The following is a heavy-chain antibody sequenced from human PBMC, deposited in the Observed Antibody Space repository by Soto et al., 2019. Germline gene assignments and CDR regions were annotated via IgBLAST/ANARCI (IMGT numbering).Heavy chain of an antibody. CDR1: GFTVSSNH. J-gene: IGHJ6*02. V-gene: IGHV3-53*02. CDR2: IYSGGST. CDR3: ARDPPATRHGMDV. Sequence: EVQLVETGGGLIQPGGSLRLSCAASGFTVSSNHMSWVRQAPGKGLEWVSVIYSGGSTYYADSVRGRFTISRDNSKNTLYLQMKSLRAEDTAVYYCARDPPATRHGMDVWGQGTTVTVSS.